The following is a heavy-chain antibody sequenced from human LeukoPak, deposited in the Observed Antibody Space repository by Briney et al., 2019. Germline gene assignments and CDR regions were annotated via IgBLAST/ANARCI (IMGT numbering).Heavy chain of an antibody. CDR2: ISNSGSYT. D-gene: IGHD3-10*01. CDR1: GFSFSDNY. CDR3: ARLIEFGELFPNDAFDI. Sequence: PGGSLRLSCAASGFSFSDNYMSWIRQAPGKGLEWVSYISNSGSYTNYPDSVKGRFTISRDNAKNSLYLQMNSLRAEDTAVYYCARLIEFGELFPNDAFDIWGQGTMVTVSS. J-gene: IGHJ3*02. V-gene: IGHV3-11*06.